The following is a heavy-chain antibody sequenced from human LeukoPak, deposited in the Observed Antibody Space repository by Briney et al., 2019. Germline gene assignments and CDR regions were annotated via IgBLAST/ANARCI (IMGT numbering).Heavy chain of an antibody. V-gene: IGHV4-39*07. Sequence: SETLSLTCTVSGGSISSSSYYWGWIRQPPGKGLEWIGEINHSGSTNYNPSLKSRVTISVDTSKNQFSLKLSSVTAADTAVYYCARGPGGIGAYDSRGYYMDVWGKGTTVTVSS. J-gene: IGHJ6*03. CDR3: ARGPGGIGAYDSRGYYMDV. CDR2: INHSGST. D-gene: IGHD3-22*01. CDR1: GGSISSSSYY.